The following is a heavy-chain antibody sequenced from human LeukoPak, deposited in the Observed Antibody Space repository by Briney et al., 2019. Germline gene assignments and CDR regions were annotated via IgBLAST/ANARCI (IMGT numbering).Heavy chain of an antibody. V-gene: IGHV3-33*01. CDR2: IWYDGSNK. CDR3: ARDSSGYDILTGYENNHFDY. J-gene: IGHJ4*02. D-gene: IGHD3-9*01. CDR1: GFAFSSYG. Sequence: GGSLRLPRAASGFAFSSYGMHWVRQAPGKGLEWVAVIWYDGSNKYYADSVKGRFTISRDNSKNTLYLQMNSLRAEDTAVYYCARDSSGYDILTGYENNHFDYWGQGTLVTVSS.